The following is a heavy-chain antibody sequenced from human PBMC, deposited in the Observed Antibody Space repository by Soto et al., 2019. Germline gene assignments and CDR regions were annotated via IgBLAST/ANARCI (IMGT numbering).Heavy chain of an antibody. CDR3: AMLNSGSYSYHGMDV. CDR1: GFTFSSYA. CDR2: ISGSGGNT. D-gene: IGHD1-26*01. Sequence: PGGSPRLSCAASGFTFSSYAMNWVRQAPGKGLEWVSAISGSGGNTFYADSVKGRFTISRDNSKNTLFLQMHSLRAEDTAIYYCAMLNSGSYSYHGMDVWGQGTTVTVSS. V-gene: IGHV3-23*01. J-gene: IGHJ6*02.